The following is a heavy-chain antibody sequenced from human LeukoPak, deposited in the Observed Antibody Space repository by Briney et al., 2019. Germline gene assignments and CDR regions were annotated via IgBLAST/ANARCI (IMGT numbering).Heavy chain of an antibody. D-gene: IGHD3-3*01. J-gene: IGHJ4*02. Sequence: PSETLSLTCSVSGDSITGYYWGWIRQPPGKGLEWIGSIYYSGSTYYNPSLKSRVTISVDTSKNQFSLKLSSVTAADTAVYYCARDFLEWLFKNYFDYWGQGSLVTVSS. CDR1: GDSITGYY. CDR3: ARDFLEWLFKNYFDY. CDR2: IYYSGST. V-gene: IGHV4-39*07.